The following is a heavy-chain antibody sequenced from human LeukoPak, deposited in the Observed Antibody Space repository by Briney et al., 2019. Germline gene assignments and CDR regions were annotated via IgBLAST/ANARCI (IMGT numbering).Heavy chain of an antibody. J-gene: IGHJ3*02. Sequence: PGGSLRLSCAASGFTFSSYAMSWVRQAPGKGLEWVSAISGSGGSTYYADSVKGRFTLSRDNSKNTLYLQMNSLRAEDTAVYYCAKGYYDYVWGTANAFDIWGQGTMVTVSS. D-gene: IGHD3-16*01. CDR1: GFTFSSYA. CDR3: AKGYYDYVWGTANAFDI. V-gene: IGHV3-23*01. CDR2: ISGSGGST.